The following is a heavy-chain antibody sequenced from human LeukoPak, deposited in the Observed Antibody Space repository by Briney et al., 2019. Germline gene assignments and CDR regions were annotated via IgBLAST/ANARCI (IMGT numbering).Heavy chain of an antibody. CDR2: IKSKTDGGTT. CDR1: GFTFSNAW. Sequence: PGGSLRLSCAASGFTFSNAWMSCVRQAPGEGPEWVGRIKSKTDGGTTDYAAPVKGRFTISRDDSKNTLYLQMNSLKTEDTAVYYCARQQLVFDHWGQGTLVTVSS. V-gene: IGHV3-15*01. J-gene: IGHJ4*02. D-gene: IGHD6-13*01. CDR3: ARQQLVFDH.